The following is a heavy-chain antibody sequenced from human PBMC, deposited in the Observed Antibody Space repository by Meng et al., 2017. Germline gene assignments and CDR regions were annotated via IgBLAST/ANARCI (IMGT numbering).Heavy chain of an antibody. D-gene: IGHD2-15*01. CDR2: INHSGST. V-gene: IGHV4-34*01. CDR3: ARGYCSGGSCYLYFDY. J-gene: IGHJ4*02. Sequence: SQTLSLTCAVYGGSFSGYYWSWIRQPPGKGLEWIGEINHSGSTNYNPSLKSRVTISVDTSKNQFSLKLSSVTAADTAVYYCARGYCSGGSCYLYFDYWGQGTLVTVSS. CDR1: GGSFSGYY.